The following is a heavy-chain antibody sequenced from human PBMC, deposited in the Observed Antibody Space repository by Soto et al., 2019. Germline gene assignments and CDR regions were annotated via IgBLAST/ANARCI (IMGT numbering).Heavy chain of an antibody. Sequence: EVQLVESGGGWVQPGRSLRLSCAASGFTFDVYAMHWVRQAPGKGLEWVSGINYNSGSVGYADSVKGRFTISRDNAKNALHLQMNSLRAEDTAVYYCAKDISLRGWVYLVVEYWGQGTLVTGSP. CDR1: GFTFDVYA. CDR3: AKDISLRGWVYLVVEY. J-gene: IGHJ4*02. D-gene: IGHD6-13*01. V-gene: IGHV3-9*01. CDR2: INYNSGSV.